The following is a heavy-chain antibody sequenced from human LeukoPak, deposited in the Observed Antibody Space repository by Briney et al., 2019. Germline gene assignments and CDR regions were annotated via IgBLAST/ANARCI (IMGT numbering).Heavy chain of an antibody. Sequence: GGSLRLSCAASGFTFSDYYMSWLRQAPGKGLEWVSYISSSSSYTNSADSVKGRFTISRDNAKNSLYLQMNSLRVEDTAVYYCARDRYGYNPFDYWGQGTLVTVSS. CDR3: ARDRYGYNPFDY. J-gene: IGHJ4*02. CDR2: ISSSSSYT. CDR1: GFTFSDYY. V-gene: IGHV3-11*06. D-gene: IGHD5-24*01.